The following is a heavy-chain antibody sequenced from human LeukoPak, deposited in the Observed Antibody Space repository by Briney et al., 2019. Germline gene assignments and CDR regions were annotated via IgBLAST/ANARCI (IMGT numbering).Heavy chain of an antibody. Sequence: ASVKDPCKASGFTFTSSAVQWVRQARGQRLEWIGWIVVGSGNTNYAQKFQERVTITRDMSTSTAYMELSGLRSEDTAVYYCAARSGYSYLAFDIWGQGTMVTVSS. CDR3: AARSGYSYLAFDI. CDR1: GFTFTSSA. CDR2: IVVGSGNT. J-gene: IGHJ3*02. D-gene: IGHD3-22*01. V-gene: IGHV1-58*01.